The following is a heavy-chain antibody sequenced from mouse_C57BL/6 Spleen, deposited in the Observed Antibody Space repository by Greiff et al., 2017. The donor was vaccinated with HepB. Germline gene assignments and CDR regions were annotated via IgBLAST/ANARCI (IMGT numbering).Heavy chain of an antibody. J-gene: IGHJ4*01. CDR2: IDPSDSYT. V-gene: IGHV1-69*01. CDR3: ARSGYYAMDY. CDR1: GYTFTSYW. Sequence: QVQLQQPGAELVMPGASVKLSCKASGYTFTSYWMHWVKQRPGQGLEWIGEIDPSDSYTNYNQKFKGKSTLTVDKSSSTAYMQLSSLTYEDSAVYYCARSGYYAMDYWGQGTSVTVSA.